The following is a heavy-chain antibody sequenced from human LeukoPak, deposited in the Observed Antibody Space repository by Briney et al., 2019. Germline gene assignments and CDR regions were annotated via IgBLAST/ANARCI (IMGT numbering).Heavy chain of an antibody. V-gene: IGHV4-4*07. CDR2: IYTSGST. CDR1: GGSISSHY. CDR3: AREGIAAAAPFDY. D-gene: IGHD6-13*01. Sequence: SETLSLTCTVSGGSISSHYWNWIRQPAGKGLEWIGRIYTSGSTNYNPSLKSRVTMSVDTSKNQFSLKLSSVTAADTAVYYCAREGIAAAAPFDYWGQGTLVTVSS. J-gene: IGHJ4*02.